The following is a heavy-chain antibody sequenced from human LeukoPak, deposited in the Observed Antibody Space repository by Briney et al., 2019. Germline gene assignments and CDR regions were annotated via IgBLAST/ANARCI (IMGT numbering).Heavy chain of an antibody. V-gene: IGHV3-21*01. Sequence: GGSLRLSCAASGFTFSNYNMNWVRQAPGKGLEWVSAIRSSGSYIYYADSMKGRFTISRDNAKNSLYLQMNSLRAEDTAVYYCASRASCGGDCYQFDYWGQGTLVTVSS. CDR1: GFTFSNYN. J-gene: IGHJ4*02. CDR2: IRSSGSYI. CDR3: ASRASCGGDCYQFDY. D-gene: IGHD2-21*02.